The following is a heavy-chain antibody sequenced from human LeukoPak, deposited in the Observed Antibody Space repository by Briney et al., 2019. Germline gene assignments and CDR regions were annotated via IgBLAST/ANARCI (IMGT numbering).Heavy chain of an antibody. V-gene: IGHV4-38-2*01. CDR1: GYSISSGYY. Sequence: SETLSLTCAVSGYSISSGYYWGWIRQPPGKGLEWIGSIYHSGSTYYNPSLKSRVTISVDTSKNQFSLKLSSVTAADTAVYYCARGSDPWGQGTLVTVSS. CDR3: ARGSDP. J-gene: IGHJ5*02. CDR2: IYHSGST.